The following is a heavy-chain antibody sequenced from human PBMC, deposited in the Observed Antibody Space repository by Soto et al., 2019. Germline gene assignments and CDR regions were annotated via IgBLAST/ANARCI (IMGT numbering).Heavy chain of an antibody. CDR3: TTHYDFWSGYNTFYYYYGMDV. CDR2: IKSKTDGGTT. D-gene: IGHD3-3*01. V-gene: IGHV3-15*01. CDR1: GFTFSNAW. J-gene: IGHJ6*02. Sequence: GGSLRLSCAASGFTFSNAWMSWVRQAPGKGLEWVGRIKSKTDGGTTDYAAPVKGRFTISRDDSKNTLYLQTNSLKTEDTAVYYCTTHYDFWSGYNTFYYYYGMDVWGQGTTVTVSS.